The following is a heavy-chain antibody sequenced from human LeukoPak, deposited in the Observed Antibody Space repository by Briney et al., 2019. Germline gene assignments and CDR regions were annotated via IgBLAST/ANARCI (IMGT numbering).Heavy chain of an antibody. D-gene: IGHD2-2*01. Sequence: GGSLRLSCAASGFTFSGSAVHWVRQASGKGLEWVGRIRSKANSYATAYAASVKGRFTISRDDSKNTAYLQMNSLKTEDTAVYYCTRLYCSSTSCLNWFDPWGQGTLVTVSS. CDR3: TRLYCSSTSCLNWFDP. J-gene: IGHJ5*02. V-gene: IGHV3-73*01. CDR2: IRSKANSYAT. CDR1: GFTFSGSA.